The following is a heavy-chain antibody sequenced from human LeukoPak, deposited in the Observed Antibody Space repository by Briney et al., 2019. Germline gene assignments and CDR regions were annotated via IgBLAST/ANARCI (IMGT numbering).Heavy chain of an antibody. Sequence: ASVKVSCKASGYTFTSYYMHWVRQAPGQGLEWMGIINPSGGSTNYAQKFQGRVTMTRDTSTSTVYMELSSLRSEDTAVYYCARDRRPVDIVVVPAVMDVWGQGTTVTVSS. CDR1: GYTFTSYY. J-gene: IGHJ6*02. CDR3: ARDRRPVDIVVVPAVMDV. CDR2: INPSGGST. D-gene: IGHD2-2*01. V-gene: IGHV1-46*01.